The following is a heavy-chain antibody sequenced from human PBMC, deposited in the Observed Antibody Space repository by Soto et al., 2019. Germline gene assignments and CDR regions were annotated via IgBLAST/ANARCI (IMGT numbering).Heavy chain of an antibody. CDR2: IYPSDSDT. CDR3: ARGGVSTRTFDY. J-gene: IGHJ4*02. D-gene: IGHD3-3*01. V-gene: IGHV5-51*01. CDR1: GYNFAGYW. Sequence: GEALKLSYDVSGYNFAGYWIAWVRQMPGKGLELMGIIYPSDSDTRYRPSFQGQVTISADKSISSAYLQWSSLRASDTAMYYCARGGVSTRTFDYWGQGTQVTVS.